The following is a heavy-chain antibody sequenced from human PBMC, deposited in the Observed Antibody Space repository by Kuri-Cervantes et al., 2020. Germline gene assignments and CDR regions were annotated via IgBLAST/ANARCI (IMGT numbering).Heavy chain of an antibody. J-gene: IGHJ4*02. CDR2: ISSSSSYI. CDR3: AKDGVYGSGSYYKTYFDY. Sequence: GGSLRLSCAASGFTFSSYSMNWVRQAPGKGLEWVSSISSSSSYIYYADSVKGRFTISRDNAKNSLYLQMNSLRAEDTALYYCAKDGVYGSGSYYKTYFDYWGQGTLVTVSS. V-gene: IGHV3-21*04. CDR1: GFTFSSYS. D-gene: IGHD3-10*01.